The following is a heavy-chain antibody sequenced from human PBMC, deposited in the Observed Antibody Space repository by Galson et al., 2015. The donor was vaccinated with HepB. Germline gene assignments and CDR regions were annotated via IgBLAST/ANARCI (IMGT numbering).Heavy chain of an antibody. J-gene: IGHJ4*02. CDR1: GFTFSSYW. V-gene: IGHV3-74*01. CDR2: VNNDGTTT. Sequence: SLRLSCAASGFTFSSYWMHWVRQAPGKGLVWVSHVNNDGTTTSCADSVRGRFTISRDNAKNMVYLQMNSLRAEDTAVYYCTRSFDYWSQGAPVTVSS. CDR3: TRSFDY.